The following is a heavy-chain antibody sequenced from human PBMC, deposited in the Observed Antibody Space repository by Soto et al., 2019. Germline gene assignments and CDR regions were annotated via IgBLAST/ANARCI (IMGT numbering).Heavy chain of an antibody. CDR1: GFTFSNAW. Sequence: EVQLVESGGGLVKPGGSLRLSCAASGFTFSNAWMSWVRQAPGKGLEWVGRIKSKTDGGTTDYAAPVKGRFTISRDDSRNTLYLQMNSLKTEDTAVYYCTTTTVTPWPDAFDIWGQGTMVTVSS. CDR3: TTTTVTPWPDAFDI. V-gene: IGHV3-15*01. D-gene: IGHD4-17*01. CDR2: IKSKTDGGTT. J-gene: IGHJ3*02.